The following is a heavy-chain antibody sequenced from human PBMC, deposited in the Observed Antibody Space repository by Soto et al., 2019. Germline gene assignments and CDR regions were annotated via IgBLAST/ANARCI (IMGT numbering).Heavy chain of an antibody. Sequence: ASVKVSCKASGYTFTGYYMHWVRQAPGQGLEWMGWINPNSGGTNYAQKFQGWVTMTRDTSISTAYMELSRLRSDDTAVYYCATGRYCSGGSCPDAFDIWGQGTMVTVSS. D-gene: IGHD2-15*01. CDR1: GYTFTGYY. CDR2: INPNSGGT. CDR3: ATGRYCSGGSCPDAFDI. V-gene: IGHV1-2*04. J-gene: IGHJ3*02.